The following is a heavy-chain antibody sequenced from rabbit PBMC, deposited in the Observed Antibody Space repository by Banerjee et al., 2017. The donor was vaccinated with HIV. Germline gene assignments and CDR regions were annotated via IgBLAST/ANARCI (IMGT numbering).Heavy chain of an antibody. Sequence: QSLEESGGGLVQPEGSLTLTCKASGFDFSSGYYMCWVRQAPGKGLEWIGCIYTGSNTSTYYASWAKGRFTISKTSSTTVTLQMTSLTAADTATYFCVRKPPFTIVVAGVYYGMDLWGPGTLVTVS. CDR3: VRKPPFTIVVAGVYYGMDL. CDR1: GFDFSSGYY. CDR2: IYTGSNTST. V-gene: IGHV1S40*01. D-gene: IGHD4-1*01. J-gene: IGHJ6*01.